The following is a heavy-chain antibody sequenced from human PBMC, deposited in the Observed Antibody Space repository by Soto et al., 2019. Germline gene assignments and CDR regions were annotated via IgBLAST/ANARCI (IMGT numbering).Heavy chain of an antibody. CDR1: GYTCTSFG. D-gene: IGHD3-3*01. J-gene: IGHJ3*02. Sequence: ASVKVSCNASGYTCTSFGISWVLQGPGQGLEWMGSISGYNGNTNYAQKLQGRVTMTTDTSTSTAYMELRSLRSDDTAVYYCARDRRPGFGVVIDDDFDIWGQGTMVTVSS. CDR2: ISGYNGNT. V-gene: IGHV1-18*04. CDR3: ARDRRPGFGVVIDDDFDI.